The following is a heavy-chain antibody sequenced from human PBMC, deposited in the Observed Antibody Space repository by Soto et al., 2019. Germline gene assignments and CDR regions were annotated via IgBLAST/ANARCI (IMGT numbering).Heavy chain of an antibody. D-gene: IGHD3-3*01. CDR1: GGSISSGGYY. Sequence: SETLSLTCTVSGGSISSGGYYWSWIRQHPGKGLEWIGYIYYSGSTYYNPSLKSRVTISVDTSKNQFSLKLGSVTAADTAVYYCARDNSDDFWSGYYDPGGMDVWGQGTTVTVSS. J-gene: IGHJ6*02. CDR2: IYYSGST. V-gene: IGHV4-31*03. CDR3: ARDNSDDFWSGYYDPGGMDV.